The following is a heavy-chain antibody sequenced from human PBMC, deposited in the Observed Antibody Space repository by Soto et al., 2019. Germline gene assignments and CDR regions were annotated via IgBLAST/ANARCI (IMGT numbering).Heavy chain of an antibody. D-gene: IGHD2-15*01. V-gene: IGHV3-23*01. CDR1: GFTFSTYA. J-gene: IGHJ4*02. CDR3: AKNVGYCSGRFCDNGYFDD. CDR2: ISGSGGFT. Sequence: EVQLLESGGGLVQPGGSLRLSCAASGFTFSTYAMTWVRQAPGKGLEWVSAISGSGGFTYYADSVKGRFTISRDNSKNTLFLQMNSLRAEDTAVYYCAKNVGYCSGRFCDNGYFDDWGKGTLLTVSS.